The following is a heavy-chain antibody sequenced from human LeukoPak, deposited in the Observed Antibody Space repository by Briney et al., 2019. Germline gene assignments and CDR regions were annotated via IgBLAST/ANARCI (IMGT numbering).Heavy chain of an antibody. V-gene: IGHV4-34*01. CDR1: GGSFSGYY. J-gene: IGHJ2*01. Sequence: SSETLSLTCAVYGGSFSGYYWSWIRQPPGQGLEWIGEINHSGSTNYNPSLKSRVTISVDTSKNQFSLKLSSVTAADTAVYYCARRTVYWYFDLWGRGTLVTVSS. CDR3: ARRTVYWYFDL. D-gene: IGHD4-17*01. CDR2: INHSGST.